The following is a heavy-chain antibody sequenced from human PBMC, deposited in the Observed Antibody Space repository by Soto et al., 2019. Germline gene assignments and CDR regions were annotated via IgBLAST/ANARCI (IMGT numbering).Heavy chain of an antibody. CDR2: MYFTGNT. CDR1: GGSITSSSHF. V-gene: IGHV4-39*01. D-gene: IGHD6-25*01. CDR3: AGQTFTIAAASYGRSNWFDP. Sequence: SETLSLACTASGGSITSSSHFWGWVRQPPGKGLEGFGTMYFTGNTYYTPSLKILLTMSINTTKNEFSLRLNSVTAAVTAVYYCAGQTFTIAAASYGRSNWFDPWGPGTLVTVSS. J-gene: IGHJ5*02.